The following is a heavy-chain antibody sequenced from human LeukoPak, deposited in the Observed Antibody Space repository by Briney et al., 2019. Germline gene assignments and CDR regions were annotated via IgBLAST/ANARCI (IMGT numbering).Heavy chain of an antibody. CDR2: ISSSSSYI. Sequence: GGSLRLSCAASGFTFSSYSMNWVRQAPGKGLEWVSSISSSSSYIYYADSVKGRFTISRDNAKNSLYLQMNSLRAEDTAVYYCAREVYDYGDYVFDYWGQGTLVTVSS. CDR3: AREVYDYGDYVFDY. D-gene: IGHD4-17*01. J-gene: IGHJ4*02. V-gene: IGHV3-21*01. CDR1: GFTFSSYS.